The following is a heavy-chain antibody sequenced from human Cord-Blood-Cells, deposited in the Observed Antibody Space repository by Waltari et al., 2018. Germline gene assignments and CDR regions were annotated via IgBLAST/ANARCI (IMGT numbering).Heavy chain of an antibody. CDR3: ARGLLGYRYCSGGSCYSFDY. D-gene: IGHD2-15*01. CDR2: IIPIFGTA. V-gene: IGHV1-69*01. CDR1: GGTFSSYA. J-gene: IGHJ4*02. Sequence: QVQLLQSGAEVKKPGSSVKVSCKASGGTFSSYALSWVRRAPGRGLEWMGGIIPIFGTANYAQKFQGRVTITADESTSTAYMELSSLRSEDTAVYYCARGLLGYRYCSGGSCYSFDYWGQGTLVTVSS.